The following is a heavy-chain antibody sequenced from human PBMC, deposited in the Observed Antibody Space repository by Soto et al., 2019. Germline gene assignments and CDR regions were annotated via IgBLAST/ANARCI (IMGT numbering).Heavy chain of an antibody. CDR3: ARAGGSRYYYYRQAF. V-gene: IGHV1-18*01. D-gene: IGHD3-10*01. CDR2: IRAYNGDT. J-gene: IGHJ6*02. CDR1: GYTFTAYD. Sequence: ASVKVSCKTSGYTFTAYDIYWVRQAPGQGLEWMGWIRAYNGDTNYAQKFQTRVTMTTDKSTDTAYMDLRSLTSDDTAIYYCARAGGSRYYYYRQAFWAQGTTVIGS.